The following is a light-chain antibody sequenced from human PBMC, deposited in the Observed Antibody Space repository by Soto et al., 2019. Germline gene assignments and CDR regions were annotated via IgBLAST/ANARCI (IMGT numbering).Light chain of an antibody. V-gene: IGLV3-21*04. Sequence: SYELTQPPSVSVAPGRTARITCGGYNIGSESVHWYQQKPGQAPVLVIAYDRDRPSGIPERFSGSNSGNTATLTISRVEAGDEAYYHCQVWDGERDQQVFGGGTKLTVL. CDR3: QVWDGERDQQV. J-gene: IGLJ3*02. CDR1: NIGSES. CDR2: YDR.